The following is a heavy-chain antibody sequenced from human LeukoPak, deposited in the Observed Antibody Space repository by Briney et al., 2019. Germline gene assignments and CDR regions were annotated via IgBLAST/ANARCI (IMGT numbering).Heavy chain of an antibody. D-gene: IGHD2-2*02. Sequence: SETLSLTCTVSGGSISSSTYYWGWIRQPPGKGLEWIGSIYYSGSTYYNPSLKSRVTISVDTSNNQFSLKLSSVTALDTAVYYCARQYTGIDYWGQGTLVTVSS. CDR2: IYYSGST. CDR1: GGSISSSTYY. J-gene: IGHJ4*02. V-gene: IGHV4-39*01. CDR3: ARQYTGIDY.